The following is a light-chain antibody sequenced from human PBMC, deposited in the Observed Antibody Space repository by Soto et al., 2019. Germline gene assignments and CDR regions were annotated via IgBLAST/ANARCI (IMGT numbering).Light chain of an antibody. J-gene: IGKJ2*01. CDR2: LGS. V-gene: IGKV2-28*01. CDR1: QSLLDSNGFLY. CDR3: MQALHTGYT. Sequence: DIVMTQSPISLPVTPGEPASISCRSSQSLLDSNGFLYLDWYLQKPGQSPQLLIYLGSNRATGVPDRFSGTGSGTDFTLKISRVEAEDVGVYFCMQALHTGYTFGQGTKLEIK.